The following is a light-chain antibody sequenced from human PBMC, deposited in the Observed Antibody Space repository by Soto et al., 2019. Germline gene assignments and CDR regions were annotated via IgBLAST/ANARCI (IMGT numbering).Light chain of an antibody. Sequence: QSALTQPASVSGSPGQSISISCTGSSSDVGSYNYVSWYQQHPGKAPKLLISEVSNRPSGVSNRFSGSKSDNTASLTISGLQAEDEADYYCSSYTSGSTLVFGTGTKLTVL. CDR1: SSDVGSYNY. V-gene: IGLV2-14*01. CDR2: EVS. CDR3: SSYTSGSTLV. J-gene: IGLJ1*01.